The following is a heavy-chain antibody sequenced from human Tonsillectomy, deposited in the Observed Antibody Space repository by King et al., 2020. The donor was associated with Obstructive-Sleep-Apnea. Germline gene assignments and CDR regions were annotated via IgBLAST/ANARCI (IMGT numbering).Heavy chain of an antibody. V-gene: IGHV1-69*04. J-gene: IGHJ4*02. CDR1: GGTFSSYA. Sequence: QLVQSGAEVKKPGSSVKVSCKASGGTFSSYAISWVLQAPGKGLEWMGGIIPILGIANYAQKFQGRVTIPADKSTSTAYMELSRLRSEDTAVYYCAREVYSSSWSLWGQGTLVTVSS. D-gene: IGHD6-13*01. CDR2: IIPILGIA. CDR3: AREVYSSSWSL.